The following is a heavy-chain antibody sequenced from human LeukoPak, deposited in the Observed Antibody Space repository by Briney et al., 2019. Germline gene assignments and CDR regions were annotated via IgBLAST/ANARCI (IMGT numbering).Heavy chain of an antibody. D-gene: IGHD2-15*01. J-gene: IGHJ4*02. V-gene: IGHV4-39*01. CDR2: IYYSGST. CDR3: ASAAQTLGYCSGGSCHSSRPFDY. Sequence: SETLSLTCTVSGGSISSSSYYWGWIRQPPGKGLEWIGSIYYSGSTYYNPSLKSRVTISVDTSKNQFSLKLSSVTAADTAVYYCASAAQTLGYCSGGSCHSSRPFDYWGQGTLVTVSS. CDR1: GGSISSSSYY.